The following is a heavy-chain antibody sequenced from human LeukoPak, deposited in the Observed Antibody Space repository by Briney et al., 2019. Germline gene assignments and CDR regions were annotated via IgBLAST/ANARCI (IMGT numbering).Heavy chain of an antibody. CDR2: ISGGGETT. Sequence: GGSLRLSCAASGFTFRLYGMNWVRQAPGKGLEWVSAISGGGETTTYTDSVKGRFTISRDNFKNTVYLQMNSLSAEDTAVYYCAKARAGGYNYGPFDYWGQGTLVTVSS. CDR1: GFTFRLYG. CDR3: AKARAGGYNYGPFDY. D-gene: IGHD5-18*01. J-gene: IGHJ4*02. V-gene: IGHV3-23*01.